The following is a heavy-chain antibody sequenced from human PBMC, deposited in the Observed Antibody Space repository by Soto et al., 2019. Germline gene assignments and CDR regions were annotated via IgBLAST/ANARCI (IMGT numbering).Heavy chain of an antibody. Sequence: EVQLVESGGGLVQPGGSLRLSCVVSGITFSTYRMHWVRQAPGKGLVWVSHIKSDGTVTHYTDSVRGRFIISRDNAKNTLFLQMNSLRAEDTAVYYCARENYDFWSGYYLDYGGQGPLVTVSS. J-gene: IGHJ4*02. CDR3: ARENYDFWSGYYLDY. CDR1: GITFSTYR. CDR2: IKSDGTVT. V-gene: IGHV3-74*01. D-gene: IGHD3-3*01.